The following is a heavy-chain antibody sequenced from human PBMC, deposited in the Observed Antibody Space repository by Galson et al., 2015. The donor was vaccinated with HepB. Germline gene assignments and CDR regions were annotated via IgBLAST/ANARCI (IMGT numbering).Heavy chain of an antibody. CDR2: ISSSSSYT. CDR3: ARAGRGIAAADDY. Sequence: SLRLSCAASGFTFSDYYMSWIRQAPGKGLEWVSYISSSSSYTNYADSVKGRFTISRDNAKNSLYLQMNSLRAEDTAVYYCARAGRGIAAADDYWGQGTLVTVSS. V-gene: IGHV3-11*05. J-gene: IGHJ4*02. CDR1: GFTFSDYY. D-gene: IGHD6-13*01.